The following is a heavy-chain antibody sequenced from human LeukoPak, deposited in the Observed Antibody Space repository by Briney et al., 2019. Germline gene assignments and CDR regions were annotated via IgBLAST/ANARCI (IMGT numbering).Heavy chain of an antibody. D-gene: IGHD2-2*01. CDR2: ISGSGGST. V-gene: IGHV3-23*01. CDR1: GFTFSSYA. CDR3: AKDLYCSSTSCPEDFYYYYGMDV. Sequence: EGSLRLSCAASGFTFSSYAMSWVRQAPGKGLEWVSAISGSGGSTYYADSVKGRFTISRDNSKNTLYLQMNSLRAEDTAVYYCAKDLYCSSTSCPEDFYYYYGMDVWGQGTTVTVSS. J-gene: IGHJ6*02.